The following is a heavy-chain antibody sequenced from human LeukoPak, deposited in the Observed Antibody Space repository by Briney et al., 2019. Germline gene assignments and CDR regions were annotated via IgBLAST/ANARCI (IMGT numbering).Heavy chain of an antibody. CDR1: GGSITSTNR. CDR3: SRENGAFSPFGY. CDR2: VSLSGLT. D-gene: IGHD2-8*01. V-gene: IGHV4-4*02. J-gene: IGHJ4*02. Sequence: SETLSLTCGVSGGSITSTNRWSWVRQPPGQGLEWIGEVSLSGLTNYNPSLSSRVIMALDTSKNHLSLNLTSVTAADTAVYYCSRENGAFSPFGYWGQGTLVTVSS.